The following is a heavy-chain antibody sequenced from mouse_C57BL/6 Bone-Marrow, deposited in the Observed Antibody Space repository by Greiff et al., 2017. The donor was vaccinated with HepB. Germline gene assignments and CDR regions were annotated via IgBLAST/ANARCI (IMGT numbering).Heavy chain of an antibody. J-gene: IGHJ3*01. V-gene: IGHV3-6*01. CDR1: GYSITSGYY. Sequence: EVKLEESGPGLVKPSQSLSLTCSVTGYSITSGYYWNWIRQFPGNKLEWMGYISYDGSNNYNPSLKNRISITRDTSKNQFFLKLNSVTTEDTATYYCARRVFPACFAYWGQGTLVTVSA. CDR3: ARRVFPACFAY. CDR2: ISYDGSN.